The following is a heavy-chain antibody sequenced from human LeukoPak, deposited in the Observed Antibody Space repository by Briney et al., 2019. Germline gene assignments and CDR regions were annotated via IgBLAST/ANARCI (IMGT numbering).Heavy chain of an antibody. CDR3: ARGARIAAAVSFDY. CDR1: GYTFTSYD. Sequence: ASVTVSCKASGYTFTSYDINWVRQATGQGLEWMGWMNPNSGNTGYAQKFQGRVTITRNTSISTAYMELSSLRSEDTAVYYCARGARIAAAVSFDYWGQGTLVTVSS. V-gene: IGHV1-8*03. J-gene: IGHJ4*02. CDR2: MNPNSGNT. D-gene: IGHD6-13*01.